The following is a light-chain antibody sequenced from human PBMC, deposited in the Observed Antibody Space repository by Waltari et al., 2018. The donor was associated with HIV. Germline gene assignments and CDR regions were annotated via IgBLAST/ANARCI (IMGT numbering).Light chain of an antibody. CDR2: EVY. Sequence: QSALTQPASVSGSPGQSITISCSGPPSYLDPLTYVSWYQQHPGNVPKLIFFEVYFRPAGLSDRFSASKSGNTASLTISDLQPEDEADYFCSSYSTRNFLMFGGGTKLTVL. CDR3: SSYSTRNFLM. CDR1: PSYLDPLTY. J-gene: IGLJ3*02. V-gene: IGLV2-14*03.